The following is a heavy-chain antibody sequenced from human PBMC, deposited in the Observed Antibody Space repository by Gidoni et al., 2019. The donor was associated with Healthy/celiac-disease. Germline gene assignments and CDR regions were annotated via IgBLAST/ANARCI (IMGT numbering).Heavy chain of an antibody. CDR1: GFTFSSYW. CDR3: ARDPFRSGYYTTPTFDY. CDR2: IKQDGSEK. Sequence: EVQLVESGGGLVQPGGSLRLSCAASGFTFSSYWVSWVRQAPGKGLEWVANIKQDGSEKYYVDSVKGRFTITRDNAKNSLYLQMNSLRAEDTAVYYCARDPFRSGYYTTPTFDYWGQGTLVTVSS. D-gene: IGHD3-3*01. V-gene: IGHV3-7*04. J-gene: IGHJ4*02.